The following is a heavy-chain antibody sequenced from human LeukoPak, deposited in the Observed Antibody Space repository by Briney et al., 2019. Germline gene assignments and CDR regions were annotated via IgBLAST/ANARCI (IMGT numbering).Heavy chain of an antibody. J-gene: IGHJ6*02. Sequence: GGSLRLSCAASGFTFSNAWMNWVRQAPGKELEWVGRIKSKTDGGATDYAAPVKGRFTISRDDSKNTLHLQMNSLKAEDTAVYYCTTAIVVVTLTIIYNYDGMDVWGQGTTVTVS. V-gene: IGHV3-15*07. CDR2: IKSKTDGGAT. D-gene: IGHD2-21*02. CDR3: TTAIVVVTLTIIYNYDGMDV. CDR1: GFTFSNAW.